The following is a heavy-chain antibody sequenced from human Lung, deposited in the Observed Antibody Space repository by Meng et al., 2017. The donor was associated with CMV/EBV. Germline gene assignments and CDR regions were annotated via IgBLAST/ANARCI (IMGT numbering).Heavy chain of an antibody. Sequence: QVRLQESGQGLVRPSGTLSPTCAVSGGSISSSHWWSWVRQPPGKGLEWIGEIYHSGSTNYNPSLKSRVTISVDKSKNQFSLKLSSVTAADTAVYYCASFPPPGKQWLVTDYWGQGTLVTVSS. V-gene: IGHV4-4*02. CDR1: GGSISSSHW. D-gene: IGHD6-19*01. CDR3: ASFPPPGKQWLVTDY. J-gene: IGHJ4*02. CDR2: IYHSGST.